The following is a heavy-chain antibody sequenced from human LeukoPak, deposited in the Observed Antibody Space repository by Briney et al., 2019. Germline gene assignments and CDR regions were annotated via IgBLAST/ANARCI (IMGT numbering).Heavy chain of an antibody. V-gene: IGHV3-48*01. CDR2: ISGSSSTM. Sequence: AGGSLRLSCAASGFTFSTYNMNWVRQAPGKGLEWVSYISGSSSTMWYAASVKGRFTVSRDNAKNSLYLQMNSLRAEDTAVYYCAKTLGYSYGYLDYWGQGTLVTVSS. CDR1: GFTFSTYN. D-gene: IGHD5-18*01. CDR3: AKTLGYSYGYLDY. J-gene: IGHJ4*02.